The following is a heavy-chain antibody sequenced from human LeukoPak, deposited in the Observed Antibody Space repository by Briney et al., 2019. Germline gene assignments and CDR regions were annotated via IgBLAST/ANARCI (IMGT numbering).Heavy chain of an antibody. CDR2: IYYTGGT. CDR1: GGSISNYY. V-gene: IGHV4-59*08. CDR3: ARRMAAAVWFDP. Sequence: SETLSLTCTVSGGSISNYYWSWIRQPPGKGLEWIGYIYYTGGTNYNPSLKSRVTISLDTSKNQSSLKLNSVTAADTAVYYCARRMAAAVWFDPWGQGTPVTVSS. D-gene: IGHD6-13*01. J-gene: IGHJ5*02.